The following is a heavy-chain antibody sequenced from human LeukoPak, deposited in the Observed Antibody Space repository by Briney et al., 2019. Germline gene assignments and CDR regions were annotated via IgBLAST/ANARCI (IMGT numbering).Heavy chain of an antibody. J-gene: IGHJ3*02. Sequence: SVKVSCKASGGTFSNFAITWVRQAPGQGLEWMGGIIPLFGTAHYAQNLQGRLTITTDESTGTAYMELTSLRSEDTAMYYCARDRVGFDIWGQGTMVTVSS. CDR1: GGTFSNFA. CDR3: ARDRVGFDI. V-gene: IGHV1-69*05. D-gene: IGHD3-10*01. CDR2: IIPLFGTA.